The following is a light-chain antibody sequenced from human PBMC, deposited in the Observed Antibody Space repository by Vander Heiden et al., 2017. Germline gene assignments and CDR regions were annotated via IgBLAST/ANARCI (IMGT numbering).Light chain of an antibody. Sequence: DIQMTQSPSTLSASVGDRVTITYRASRSISSWLAWYQQKPGKAPKLLIYKASSLESGVPSRFSGSGSGTEFTLTSSRLQPDDFATYYCQQYNSYWTFGQGTKVEIK. CDR3: QQYNSYWT. V-gene: IGKV1-5*03. CDR1: RSISSW. CDR2: KAS. J-gene: IGKJ1*01.